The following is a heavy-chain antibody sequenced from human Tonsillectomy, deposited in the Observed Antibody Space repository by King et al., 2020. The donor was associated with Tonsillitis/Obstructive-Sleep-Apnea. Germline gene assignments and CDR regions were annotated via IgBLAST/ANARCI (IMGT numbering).Heavy chain of an antibody. V-gene: IGHV3-33*01. CDR1: GFTFSSYG. Sequence: VQLVESGGGVVQPGRSLRLSCAPSGFTFSSYGMHWVRQAPGKGLEWVAVIWHDGSNKYYADSVRGRFTISRDNSKNTLYLQMNRLRAEDTAVYYCAREALVVVATYFDYWGQGNLVTVSS. CDR2: IWHDGSNK. D-gene: IGHD2-15*01. CDR3: AREALVVVATYFDY. J-gene: IGHJ4*02.